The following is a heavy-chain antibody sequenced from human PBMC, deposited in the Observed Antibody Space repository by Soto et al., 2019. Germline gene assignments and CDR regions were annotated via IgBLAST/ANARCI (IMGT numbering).Heavy chain of an antibody. CDR1: GGSFSGYS. CDR3: ARRTPGGSETYYNSWFDP. J-gene: IGHJ5*02. Sequence: SETLSLTCAVYGGSFSGYSLTWIRQPPGRGLEWIGEINHSITTNYNPSLKSRVTISVDTSKNQFSLKLSSVTAADTAVYYCARRTPGGSETYYNSWFDPWGQGTLVTVSS. V-gene: IGHV4-34*01. D-gene: IGHD3-10*01. CDR2: INHSITT.